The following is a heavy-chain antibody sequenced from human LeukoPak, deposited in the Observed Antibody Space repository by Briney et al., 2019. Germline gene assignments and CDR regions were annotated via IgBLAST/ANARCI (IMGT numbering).Heavy chain of an antibody. Sequence: SGTLSLTCAVSGGSISSSSYHWGWIRQAPGKGLEWIGTIYYTGVTYYSPSLSSRVTVSLDTSRNQFSLKLTSVTAADTAVYFCARHPTTPDYWGQGTLVTVSS. CDR2: IYYTGVT. CDR3: ARHPTTPDY. J-gene: IGHJ4*02. D-gene: IGHD1-14*01. V-gene: IGHV4-39*01. CDR1: GGSISSSSYH.